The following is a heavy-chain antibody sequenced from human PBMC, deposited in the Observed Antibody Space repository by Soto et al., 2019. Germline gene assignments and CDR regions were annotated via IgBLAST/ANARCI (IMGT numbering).Heavy chain of an antibody. Sequence: EVQLVESGGGLVQPGGSLRLSCAASGFTFSSYWMRWVRQAPGKGLEWVANIKQEGSEKYYVDSLKGRFTISRDNAKNSLYLQMNSLRAEDTAVYYCARFYYYYYYMDVWGKGTTVTVSS. J-gene: IGHJ6*03. CDR2: IKQEGSEK. V-gene: IGHV3-7*01. CDR3: ARFYYYYYYMDV. CDR1: GFTFSSYW.